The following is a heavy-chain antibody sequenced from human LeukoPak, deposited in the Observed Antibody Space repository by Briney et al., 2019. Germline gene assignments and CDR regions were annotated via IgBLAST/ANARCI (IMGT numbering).Heavy chain of an antibody. D-gene: IGHD6-19*01. J-gene: IGHJ4*02. Sequence: GGSLRLSCAASGFTFSNYAMSWVRQAPGKGLEWVSGISGDGATTYYADSVKGWFTISRDNSKNTQYLQMNSLRGEDTAVYYCAKEPSSGRNPAQYFDYWGQGALVTVSS. CDR1: GFTFSNYA. V-gene: IGHV3-23*01. CDR3: AKEPSSGRNPAQYFDY. CDR2: ISGDGATT.